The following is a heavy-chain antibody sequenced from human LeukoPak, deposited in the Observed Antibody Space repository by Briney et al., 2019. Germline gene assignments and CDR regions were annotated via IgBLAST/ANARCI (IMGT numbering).Heavy chain of an antibody. CDR3: ARDMDRDGYNGPDY. J-gene: IGHJ4*02. D-gene: IGHD5-24*01. CDR2: ISAYNGNT. Sequence: ASVKVSCKASGYTFTSYGISWVRQAPGQGLKWMGWISAYNGNTNYAQKLQGRVTMTTDTSTSTAYVELRSLRSDDTAVYYCARDMDRDGYNGPDYWGQGTLVTVSS. CDR1: GYTFTSYG. V-gene: IGHV1-18*01.